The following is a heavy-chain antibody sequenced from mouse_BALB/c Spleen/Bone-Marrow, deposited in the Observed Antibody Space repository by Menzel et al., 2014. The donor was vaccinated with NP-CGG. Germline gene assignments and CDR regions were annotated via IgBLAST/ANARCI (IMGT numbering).Heavy chain of an antibody. CDR3: ARYPSYYYGYAMDY. D-gene: IGHD1-1*01. J-gene: IGHJ4*01. Sequence: EVKVVESGGGLVKPGGSLKLSCAASGFTFSSYTMSWVRQTPEKRLEWVATIGSGGGNTYYPDSVKGRFTISIDNAKNNLYLQMSSLRSEDTALYYCARYPSYYYGYAMDYWGQGTSVTVSS. CDR1: GFTFSSYT. V-gene: IGHV5-9*03. CDR2: IGSGGGNT.